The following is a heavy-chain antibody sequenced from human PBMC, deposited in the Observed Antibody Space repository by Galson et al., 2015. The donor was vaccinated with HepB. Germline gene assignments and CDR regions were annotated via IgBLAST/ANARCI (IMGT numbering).Heavy chain of an antibody. CDR3: ARDGSGSYGFSGFYFYGMDV. Sequence: SLRLSCAASGFTFSHFAIHWVRQAPGKRLEWVALASFDGDDKYYADFVKGRFTISRDNSRNTLHLQMNSLRPEDTAVYYCARDGSGSYGFSGFYFYGMDVWRQGTAVTVS. D-gene: IGHD3/OR15-3a*01. J-gene: IGHJ6*02. CDR1: GFTFSHFA. CDR2: ASFDGDDK. V-gene: IGHV3-30-3*01.